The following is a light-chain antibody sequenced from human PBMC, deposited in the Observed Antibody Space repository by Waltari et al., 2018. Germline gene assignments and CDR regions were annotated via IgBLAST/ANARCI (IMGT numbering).Light chain of an antibody. CDR2: DAS. CDR1: QGVGIY. J-gene: IGKJ3*01. V-gene: IGKV1-33*01. Sequence: DIQMTQSPSYLSASLGDRVTITCQASQGVGIYLNWFQQRPGKAPDLLIYDASKLETGVPSRFSASGSGTDFTFTISSLQPEDIATYYCLQYESVPFTFGPGTKVDIK. CDR3: LQYESVPFT.